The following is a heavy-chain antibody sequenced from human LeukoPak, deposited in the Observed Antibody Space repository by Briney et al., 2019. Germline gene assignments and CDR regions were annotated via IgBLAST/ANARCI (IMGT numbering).Heavy chain of an antibody. V-gene: IGHV3-23*01. CDR2: IGGGGVST. J-gene: IGHJ4*02. D-gene: IGHD6-13*01. CDR3: AKDQSAIAAAGADGYFDN. Sequence: GGSLRLSCAASGFTFSSYAMSWVRQAPGKGLECVSAIGGGGVSTFYAESVKGRFTISRDNSKNTLYLQMNSLRAEDTAVYYCAKDQSAIAAAGADGYFDNWGQGTLVTVSS. CDR1: GFTFSSYA.